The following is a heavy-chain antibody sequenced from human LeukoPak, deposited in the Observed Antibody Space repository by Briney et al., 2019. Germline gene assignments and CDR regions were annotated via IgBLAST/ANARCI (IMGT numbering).Heavy chain of an antibody. D-gene: IGHD6-6*01. Sequence: SETLSLTCTVSGGSISSSSYYWGWIRQPPGKGLEWIGSIYYSGSTYYTPSLKSRVTMSVDTSKNQFSLKLSSVTAADTAVYYCASRIAARSRAEYFQHWGQGTLVTVSS. V-gene: IGHV4-39*01. J-gene: IGHJ1*01. CDR1: GGSISSSSYY. CDR2: IYYSGST. CDR3: ASRIAARSRAEYFQH.